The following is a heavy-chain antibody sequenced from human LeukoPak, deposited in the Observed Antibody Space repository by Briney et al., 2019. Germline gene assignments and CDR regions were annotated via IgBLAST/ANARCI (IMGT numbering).Heavy chain of an antibody. D-gene: IGHD2-2*01. CDR2: IYYSGST. CDR3: ARDHFRVGCSTTSCYGVDP. J-gene: IGHJ5*02. Sequence: SETLSLTCTVSGGSISSYYWSWIRQPPGKGLEWIGYIYYSGSTNYNPSLKSRVTISVDTSKNQFSLKLNSVTAADTAVYYCARDHFRVGCSTTSCYGVDPWGQGTLVTVSS. CDR1: GGSISSYY. V-gene: IGHV4-59*12.